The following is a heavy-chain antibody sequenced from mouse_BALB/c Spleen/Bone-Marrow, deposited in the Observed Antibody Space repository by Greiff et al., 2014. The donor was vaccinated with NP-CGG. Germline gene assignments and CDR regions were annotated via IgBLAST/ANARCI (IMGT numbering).Heavy chain of an antibody. D-gene: IGHD2-2*01. Sequence: EVQLVESGPDLVKPGASVKISCKASGYSFTGYYMHWVKQSHGKSLEWIGRVNPNNGGTSYNQKFKGKAILTVDKSTSTAYLELRSLASEDSSVYYWARYGYDAMDYWGQGTSVTVSS. CDR2: VNPNNGGT. CDR1: GYSFTGYY. CDR3: ARYGYDAMDY. J-gene: IGHJ4*01. V-gene: IGHV1-26*01.